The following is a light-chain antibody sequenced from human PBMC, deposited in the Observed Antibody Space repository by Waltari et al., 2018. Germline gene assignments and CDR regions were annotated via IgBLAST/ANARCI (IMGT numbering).Light chain of an antibody. J-gene: IGKJ1*01. CDR2: GAY. CDR3: QHYNNWPPGA. Sequence: EIVMPQSPATLSVSPGERATLSCRASQSIGNNLAWYQQRPGQPPRLLIYGAYARATGIPARFSGTGSGTEFTLTISSLQSEDFVLYYCQHYNNWPPGAFGQGTKVEIK. V-gene: IGKV3-15*01. CDR1: QSIGNN.